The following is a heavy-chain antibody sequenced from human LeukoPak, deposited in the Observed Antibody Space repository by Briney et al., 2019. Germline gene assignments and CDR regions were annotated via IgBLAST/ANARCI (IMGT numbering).Heavy chain of an antibody. CDR3: ARGMFGGYCTDY. J-gene: IGHJ4*02. Sequence: GGSLRLSCAASGFTFSSYAMSWVRQAPGKGLEWVSAISGSGGSTYYADSVKGRFTISRDNPKNTVYLQMNSLRAEDTAVYYCARGMFGGYCTDYWGQGTWVPVSS. CDR2: ISGSGGST. V-gene: IGHV3-23*01. CDR1: GFTFSSYA. D-gene: IGHD3-3*01.